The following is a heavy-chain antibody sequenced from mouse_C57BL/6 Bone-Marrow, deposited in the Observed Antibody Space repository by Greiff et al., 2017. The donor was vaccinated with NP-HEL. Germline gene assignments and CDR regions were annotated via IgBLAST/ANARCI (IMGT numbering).Heavy chain of an antibody. D-gene: IGHD1-1*01. CDR2: IWSGGST. CDR3: ARDGSSYERFAY. Sequence: VQLQQSGPGLVQPSQSLSITCTVSGFSLTSYGVHWVRQSPGKGLEWLGVIWSGGSTDYNAAFISRLSISKDNSKSQVFFKMNSLQADDTAIYYCARDGSSYERFAYWGQGTLVTVSA. CDR1: GFSLTSYG. V-gene: IGHV2-2*01. J-gene: IGHJ3*01.